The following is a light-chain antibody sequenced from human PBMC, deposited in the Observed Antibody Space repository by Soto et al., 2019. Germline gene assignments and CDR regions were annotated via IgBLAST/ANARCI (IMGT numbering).Light chain of an antibody. CDR1: SSNIGRNT. CDR3: AAWDDSLHGVV. J-gene: IGLJ2*01. CDR2: SNS. V-gene: IGLV1-44*01. Sequence: QSVLTQPPSASGTPGQRVTISCSGSSSNIGRNTVNWYQQLPGTAPKLLMYSNSQRPSGVPVRFSGSKSGTSASLAISGRQSEDEADYYCAAWDDSLHGVVFGGGTKLTVI.